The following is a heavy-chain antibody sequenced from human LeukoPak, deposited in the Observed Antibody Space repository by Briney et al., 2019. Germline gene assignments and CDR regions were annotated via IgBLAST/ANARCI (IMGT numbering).Heavy chain of an antibody. V-gene: IGHV1-69*13. Sequence: GASVKVSCKASGGTFSSYAISWVRQAPGQGLEWMGGIIPIFGTANYAQKFQGRVTITADESTSTAYMELRSPRSDDTAVYYCARGGTYQLLFHYWGQGTLVTVSS. J-gene: IGHJ4*02. CDR3: ARGGTYQLLFHY. CDR2: IIPIFGTA. D-gene: IGHD2-2*01. CDR1: GGTFSSYA.